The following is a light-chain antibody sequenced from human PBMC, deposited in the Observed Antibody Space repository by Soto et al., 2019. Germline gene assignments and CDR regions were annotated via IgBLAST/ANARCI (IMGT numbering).Light chain of an antibody. CDR1: QSVSSDY. J-gene: IGKJ5*01. Sequence: EIVLTQSPGTLSLSPGERATLSCRASQSVSSDYLAWYQQKPGQAPRLLIYGASSRATGISDRFSGSGSGTDFTLTISRLEPEDFAVYYCQQYGSSPITFGQGTRLEN. V-gene: IGKV3-20*01. CDR3: QQYGSSPIT. CDR2: GAS.